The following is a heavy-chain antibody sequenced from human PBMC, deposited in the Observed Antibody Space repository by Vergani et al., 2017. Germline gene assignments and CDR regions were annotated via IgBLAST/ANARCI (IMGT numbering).Heavy chain of an antibody. J-gene: IGHJ4*02. CDR3: AKDWRXDVLNDGIVGAMDY. V-gene: IGHV3-23*01. Sequence: EVQLLESGGGLVQPGGSLRLSCAASGFTFSSYAMSWVRQAPGKGLEWVSAISGSGGSTYYADSVKGRFTISRDNSKNTLYLQMNSLRAEDTAVYYCAKDWRXDVLNDGIVGAMDYWGQGTLVTVSS. CDR2: ISGSGGST. D-gene: IGHD1-26*01. CDR1: GFTFSSYA.